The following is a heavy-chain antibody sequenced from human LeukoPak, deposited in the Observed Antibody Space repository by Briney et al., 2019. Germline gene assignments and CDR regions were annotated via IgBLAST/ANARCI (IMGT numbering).Heavy chain of an antibody. Sequence: SETPSLTCTVSGGSISSYYWSWIRQPPGKGLEWIGYISNSGSTTYNPSLKSRVTISVDTSKNLFSLKLSSMTAADTAVYYCALIPSIWGQGTLVTVSS. D-gene: IGHD3-16*01. CDR2: ISNSGST. J-gene: IGHJ4*02. CDR3: ALIPSI. CDR1: GGSISSYY. V-gene: IGHV4-59*01.